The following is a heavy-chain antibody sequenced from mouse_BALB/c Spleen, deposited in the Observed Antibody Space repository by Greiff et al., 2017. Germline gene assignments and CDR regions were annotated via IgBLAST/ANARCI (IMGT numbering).Heavy chain of an antibody. CDR1: GYTFTSYW. D-gene: IGHD2-4*01. Sequence: EVQLQQSGTVLARPGASVKMSCKASGYTFTSYWMHWVKQRPGQGLEWIGAIYPGNSDTSYNQKFKGKAKLTAVTSTSTAYMELSSLTNEDSAVYYCTSPSTMITSYAMDYWGQGTSVTVSS. CDR2: IYPGNSDT. CDR3: TSPSTMITSYAMDY. J-gene: IGHJ4*01. V-gene: IGHV1-5*01.